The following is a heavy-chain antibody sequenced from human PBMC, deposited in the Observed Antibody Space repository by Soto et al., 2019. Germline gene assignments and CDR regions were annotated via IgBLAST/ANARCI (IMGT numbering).Heavy chain of an antibody. Sequence: EVELVESGGGLVQPGGSLRLSCAASGFTLSSYWMHWVRQTPGKGLVWVSRLSGDGTGTRYADFVKGRFTISRDNAKSPLYLEMNSLKAADTAVCYCARGGGGGSFDQWGQGTLVTVSS. CDR2: LSGDGTGT. CDR3: ARGGGGGSFDQ. D-gene: IGHD2-15*01. CDR1: GFTLSSYW. V-gene: IGHV3-74*01. J-gene: IGHJ4*02.